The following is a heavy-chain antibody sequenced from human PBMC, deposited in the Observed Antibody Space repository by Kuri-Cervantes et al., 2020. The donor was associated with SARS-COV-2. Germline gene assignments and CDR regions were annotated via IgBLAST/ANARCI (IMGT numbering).Heavy chain of an antibody. Sequence: SLNTSCAASDFSFSDHFIDWVRQAPGKGLEWVGRIRNKIYGYSAQYAASVKGRFAIPRDDSKTSVFLQMNTLKVEDTAVYYCARGRRWPDISFFSSNYFYCGMDVWGQGTTVTVSS. CDR3: ARGRRWPDISFFSSNYFYCGMDV. D-gene: IGHD4-23*01. CDR1: DFSFSDHF. J-gene: IGHJ6*02. V-gene: IGHV3-72*01. CDR2: IRNKIYGYSA.